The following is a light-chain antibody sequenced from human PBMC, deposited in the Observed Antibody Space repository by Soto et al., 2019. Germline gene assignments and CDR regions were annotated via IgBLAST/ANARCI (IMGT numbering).Light chain of an antibody. V-gene: IGLV2-14*02. J-gene: IGLJ3*02. Sequence: QSALTQPASVSGSPGQSITISCTGTSSDVASFNLVSWYQQHPGKAPKLTIYEVSNRPSGVSNRFSGSKSDNTASLTISGLQAEDEADYYCCSYTSSSTWVFGEGTKLTVL. CDR3: CSYTSSSTWV. CDR2: EVS. CDR1: SSDVASFNL.